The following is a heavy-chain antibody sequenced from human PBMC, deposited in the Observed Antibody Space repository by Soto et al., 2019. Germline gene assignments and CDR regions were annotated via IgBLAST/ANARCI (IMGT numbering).Heavy chain of an antibody. CDR3: AKEGGMVRGVIGSKIYYYGMDV. CDR2: ISWDGGST. V-gene: IGHV3-43*01. J-gene: IGHJ6*02. Sequence: QAGGSLRLSCAASGFTFDDYTMHWVRQAPGKGLEWVSLISWDGGSTYYADSVKGRFTISRDNSKNSLYLQMNSLRTEDTALYYCAKEGGMVRGVIGSKIYYYGMDVWGQGTTVTVSS. CDR1: GFTFDDYT. D-gene: IGHD3-10*01.